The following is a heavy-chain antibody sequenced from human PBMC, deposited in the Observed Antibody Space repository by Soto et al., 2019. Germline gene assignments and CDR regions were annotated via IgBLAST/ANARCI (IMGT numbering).Heavy chain of an antibody. D-gene: IGHD5-12*01. J-gene: IGHJ3*02. V-gene: IGHV3-48*03. CDR3: TKDKSAMYSGYDAFEI. Sequence: HPGGSLRLSCAASGFTFSSYEMDWVRQAPGKGLEWVAHITSGGTTMYADSVKGRFTISRDNAGNSLHLQMESLRAEDTALYYCTKDKSAMYSGYDAFEIWGRGTMVTV. CDR2: ITSGGTT. CDR1: GFTFSSYE.